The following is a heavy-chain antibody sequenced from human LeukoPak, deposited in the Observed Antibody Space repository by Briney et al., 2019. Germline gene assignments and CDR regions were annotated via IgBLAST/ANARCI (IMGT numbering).Heavy chain of an antibody. J-gene: IGHJ3*02. CDR3: AKRITVVARDAFDI. CDR1: GFTVSSNY. Sequence: GGSLRLSCAASGFTVSSNYMSWVRQAPGKGLEWVSSISGSGGSTFYADSVKGRFTISRDNSKNTLYLQMNSLRAEDTAVYYCAKRITVVARDAFDIWGQGTMVTVSS. CDR2: ISGSGGST. V-gene: IGHV3-23*01. D-gene: IGHD6-19*01.